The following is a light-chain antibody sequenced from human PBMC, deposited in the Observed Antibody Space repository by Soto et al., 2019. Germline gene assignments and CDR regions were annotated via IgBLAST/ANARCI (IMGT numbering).Light chain of an antibody. Sequence: TLPLSRGKRRTLXSTASHTVIRNYLAWHQQKPGQTPRLLVYGASSRATDNPDRFSVSGSGTDFTLTISRLEPEDFAVYYCQQHGTSPIPLAQGTRLEIK. CDR2: GAS. V-gene: IGKV3-20*01. CDR1: HTVIRNY. CDR3: QQHGTSPIP. J-gene: IGKJ5*01.